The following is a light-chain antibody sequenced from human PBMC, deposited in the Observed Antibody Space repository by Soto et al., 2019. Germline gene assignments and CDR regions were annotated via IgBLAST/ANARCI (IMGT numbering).Light chain of an antibody. CDR1: QSVRSS. V-gene: IGKV3-11*01. Sequence: EIVLSQSPATLSLSPGERATLSCRASQSVRSSLAWYQQQPGQAPRLLIYDASNRATGIPARFSGSGSGTNFTLTISSLEPKDFAVYYCQQRYNWPGTFGQGTKVDI. J-gene: IGKJ1*01. CDR2: DAS. CDR3: QQRYNWPGT.